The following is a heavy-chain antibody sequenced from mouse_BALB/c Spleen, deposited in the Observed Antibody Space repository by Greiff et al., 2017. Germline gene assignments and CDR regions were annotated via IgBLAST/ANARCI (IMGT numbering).Heavy chain of an antibody. V-gene: IGHV5-9-3*01. CDR1: GFTFSSYA. J-gene: IGHJ2*01. CDR2: ISSGGSYT. D-gene: IGHD1-1*01. CDR3: ARHYGSSYYFDY. Sequence: EVQRVESGGGLVKPGGSLKLSCAASGFTFSSYAMSWVRQTPEKRLEWVATISSGGSYTYYPDSVKGRFTISRDNAKNTLYLQMSSLRSEDTAMYYCARHYGSSYYFDYWGQGTTLTVSS.